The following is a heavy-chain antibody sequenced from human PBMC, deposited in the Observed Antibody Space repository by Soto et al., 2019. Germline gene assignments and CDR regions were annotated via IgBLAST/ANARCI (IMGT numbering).Heavy chain of an antibody. Sequence: PGGSLRLSCTGSGFSFSDHAMSWVRQAPGKGLDWVSSLSGDTRDTYAADSVKGRFTTTRDNSNNTISQQMISLRAEDTAVYFCAKKCAGTSSTGCFDSWGQGTLVTVSS. V-gene: IGHV3-23*01. D-gene: IGHD6-6*01. CDR3: AKKCAGTSSTGCFDS. J-gene: IGHJ4*02. CDR2: LSGDTRDT. CDR1: GFSFSDHA.